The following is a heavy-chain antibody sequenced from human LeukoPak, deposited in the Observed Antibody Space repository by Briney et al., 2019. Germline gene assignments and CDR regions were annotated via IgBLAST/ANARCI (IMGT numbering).Heavy chain of an antibody. J-gene: IGHJ4*02. CDR2: INWNGGST. D-gene: IGHD3-22*01. Sequence: PGGSLRLSCAASGFTFDDYGMSWVRQAPGKGLEWVSGINWNGGSTGYADSVKGRFTISRDNAKNSLYLQMNSLRAEDTALYYCARIGASYDSSGYYYDYWGQGTLVTVSS. CDR1: GFTFDDYG. V-gene: IGHV3-20*04. CDR3: ARIGASYDSSGYYYDY.